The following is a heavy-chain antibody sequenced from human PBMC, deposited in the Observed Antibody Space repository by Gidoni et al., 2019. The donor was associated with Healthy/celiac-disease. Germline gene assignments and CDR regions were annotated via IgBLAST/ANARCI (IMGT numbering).Heavy chain of an antibody. Sequence: EVQLLESGGGLVQPGGSLRLSCAASGFTFSSYSMNWVRQAPGKGLEWVSYISSSSSTIYYADSVKGRFTISRDNAKNSLYLQMNSLRDEDTAVYYCARAEITMVRGSYYYYGMDVWGQETTVTVSS. CDR1: GFTFSSYS. CDR2: ISSSSSTI. D-gene: IGHD3-10*01. CDR3: ARAEITMVRGSYYYYGMDV. V-gene: IGHV3-48*02. J-gene: IGHJ6*02.